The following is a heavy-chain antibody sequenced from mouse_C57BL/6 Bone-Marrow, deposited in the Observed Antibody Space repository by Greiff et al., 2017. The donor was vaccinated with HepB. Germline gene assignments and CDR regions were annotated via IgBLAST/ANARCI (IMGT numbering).Heavy chain of an antibody. CDR2: ISSGSSTI. D-gene: IGHD1-1*01. V-gene: IGHV5-17*01. J-gene: IGHJ4*01. CDR3: ARRLQLQAMDY. Sequence: EVKLVESGGGLVKPGGSLKLSCAASGFTFSDYGMHWVRQAPEKGLEWVAYISSGSSTIYYADTVKGRFTISRDNAKNTLFLQMTSLRSEDTAMYYSARRLQLQAMDYWGQGTSVTVSS. CDR1: GFTFSDYG.